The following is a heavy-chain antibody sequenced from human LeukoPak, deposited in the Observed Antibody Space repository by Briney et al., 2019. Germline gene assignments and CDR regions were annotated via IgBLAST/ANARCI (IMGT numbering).Heavy chain of an antibody. CDR2: IIPNFGTP. J-gene: IGHJ5*02. CDR1: GGTFSSYT. D-gene: IGHD1-14*01. Sequence: ASVKVSCKPSGGTFSSYTISWVRQAPGQGLEWMGGIIPNFGTPNYAQKFQGRVTITADKSTSTAYMELSSLRSEDTAVYYCARVLITSANWFDPWGQGTLVTVSS. CDR3: ARVLITSANWFDP. V-gene: IGHV1-69*06.